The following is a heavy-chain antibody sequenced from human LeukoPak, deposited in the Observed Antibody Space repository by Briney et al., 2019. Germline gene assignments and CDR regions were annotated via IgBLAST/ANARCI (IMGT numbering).Heavy chain of an antibody. CDR3: AKTPTPWGSGRLENDYFDY. CDR1: GFTFSSYG. CDR2: IRYDGSNK. Sequence: PGGSLRLSCAASGFTFSSYGMHWVRQAPGKGLEWVAFIRYDGSNKYYADSVKGRFTISRDNSKNTLYLQMNSLRAEDTAVYYCAKTPTPWGSGRLENDYFDYWGQGTLVTVSS. D-gene: IGHD3-10*01. V-gene: IGHV3-30*02. J-gene: IGHJ4*02.